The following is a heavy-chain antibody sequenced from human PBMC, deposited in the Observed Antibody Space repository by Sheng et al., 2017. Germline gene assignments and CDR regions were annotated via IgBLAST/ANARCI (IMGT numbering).Heavy chain of an antibody. V-gene: IGHV1-69*13. CDR3: ARTPMIVVVMIGWFDP. J-gene: IGHJ5*02. Sequence: QVQLVQSGAEVKKPGSSVKVSCKASGDTFSSYAINWVRQAPGQGLEWMGGIIPIFGTANYAQKFQGRVTITADESTTTAYMELSSLRSEDTAVYYCARTPMIVVVMIGWFDPVGPGNPGHRLL. D-gene: IGHD3-22*01. CDR2: IIPIFGTA. CDR1: GDTFSSYA.